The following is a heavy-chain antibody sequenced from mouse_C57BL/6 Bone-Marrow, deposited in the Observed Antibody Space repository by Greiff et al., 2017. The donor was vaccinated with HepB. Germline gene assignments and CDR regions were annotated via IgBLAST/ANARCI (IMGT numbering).Heavy chain of an antibody. J-gene: IGHJ4*01. CDR3: ARGGYYGDYAMDY. D-gene: IGHD2-3*01. CDR1: GYTFTDHT. CDR2: IYPRDGST. V-gene: IGHV1-78*01. Sequence: VQLQQSDAELVKPGASVKISCKVSGYTFTDHTIHWMKQRPEQGLEWIGYIYPRDGSTKYNEKFKGKATLTADKSSSTAYMHLNSLTSEDSAVYFCARGGYYGDYAMDYWGQGTSVTVSS.